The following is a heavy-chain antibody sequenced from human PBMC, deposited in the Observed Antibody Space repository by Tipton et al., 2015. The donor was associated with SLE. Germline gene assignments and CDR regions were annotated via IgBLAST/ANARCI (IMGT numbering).Heavy chain of an antibody. V-gene: IGHV4-39*07. CDR2: IYYSGST. D-gene: IGHD5-12*01. CDR1: GGSISSSSYY. CDR3: ARWGWNSGYDFFDY. J-gene: IGHJ4*02. Sequence: LRLSCTVSGGSISSSSYYWGWIRQPPGKGLEWIGSIYYSGSTYYNPSLKSRVTISVDTSKNQFSLKLSSVTAADTAVYYCARWGWNSGYDFFDYWGQGTLVTVSS.